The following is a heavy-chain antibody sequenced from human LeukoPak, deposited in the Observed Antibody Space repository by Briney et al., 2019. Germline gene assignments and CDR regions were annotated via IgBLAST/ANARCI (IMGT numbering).Heavy chain of an antibody. Sequence: GGSLRLSCAASGFTFRTYSMNWVRQAPGKGLEWVSGIYGSGDDTFYADSVKGRFTISRDNSKNTLYLQVNNLRAEDTAVYYCAKDHVGAATEDYWGQGTLVTVSS. J-gene: IGHJ4*02. CDR3: AKDHVGAATEDY. D-gene: IGHD1-26*01. V-gene: IGHV3-23*01. CDR1: GFTFRTYS. CDR2: IYGSGDDT.